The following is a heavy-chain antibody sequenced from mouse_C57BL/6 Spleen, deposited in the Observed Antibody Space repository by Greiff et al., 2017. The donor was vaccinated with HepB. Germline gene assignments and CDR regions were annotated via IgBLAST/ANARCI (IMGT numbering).Heavy chain of an antibody. CDR2: IYPGSGST. CDR3: ARSGWGYYFDY. V-gene: IGHV1-55*01. D-gene: IGHD2-3*01. J-gene: IGHJ2*01. CDR1: GYTFTSYW. Sequence: QVHVKQPGAELVKPGASVKMSCKASGYTFTSYWITCVKQRPGQGLEWIGDIYPGSGSTNYNEKFKSKATLTVDTSSSTAYMQLSSLTSEDSAVYYCARSGWGYYFDYWGQGTTLTVSS.